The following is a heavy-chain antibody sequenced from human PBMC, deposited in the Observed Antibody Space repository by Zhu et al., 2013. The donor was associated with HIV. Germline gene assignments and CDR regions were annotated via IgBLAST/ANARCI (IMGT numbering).Heavy chain of an antibody. CDR3: ARDRAVSSMRVLAD. J-gene: IGHJ4*02. V-gene: IGHV1-18*01. Sequence: QVQLVQSGTEVKKPGASVKVSCKASGYRFTSFGISWARQAPGQGLEYLGWISAYNGNTDYAQSVQGRMTLTTDTSTSTVYMELRSLRSDDTAVYFCARDRAVSSMRVLADWGQGTRVTVSS. CDR1: GYRFTSFG. CDR2: ISAYNGNT.